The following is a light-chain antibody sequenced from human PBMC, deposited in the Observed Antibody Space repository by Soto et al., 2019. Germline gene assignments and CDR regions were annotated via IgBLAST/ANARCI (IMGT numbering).Light chain of an antibody. J-gene: IGKJ4*01. V-gene: IGKV3-20*01. CDR3: QQYASSPLT. CDR1: QTISKNY. CDR2: HAS. Sequence: EIVLTQSPGTLSLSPGERATLSCRASQTISKNYLAWYQQKPGQAPRPLIYHASTRAAGIPDRFSGSGSGTDFTLTISRLEPEDVAVYFCQQYASSPLTFGGGTNVEI.